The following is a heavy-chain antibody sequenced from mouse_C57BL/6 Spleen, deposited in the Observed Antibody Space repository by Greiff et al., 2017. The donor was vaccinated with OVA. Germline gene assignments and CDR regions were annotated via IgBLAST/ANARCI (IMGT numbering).Heavy chain of an antibody. Sequence: EVKLVESGEGLVKPGGSLKLSCAASGFTFSSYAMSWVRQTPEKRLEWVAYISSGGDYIYYADTVKGRFTISRDNARNTLYLQMSSLKSEDTAMYYCTRDAYDGYYDAMDYWGQGTSVTVSS. CDR2: ISSGGDYI. V-gene: IGHV5-9-1*02. CDR1: GFTFSSYA. CDR3: TRDAYDGYYDAMDY. J-gene: IGHJ4*01. D-gene: IGHD2-3*01.